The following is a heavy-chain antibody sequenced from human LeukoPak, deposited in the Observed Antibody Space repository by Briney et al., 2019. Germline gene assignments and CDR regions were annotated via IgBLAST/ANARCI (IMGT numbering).Heavy chain of an antibody. CDR3: ARDKYNVLTAYSSFDY. Sequence: PGGSLRLSCAASGLTFSRYWMPWVRQAPGKGPAWVSHINSEGSSTSYADSVKGRFTISRDNAKNTLYLQMSTLRAEDTAVYYCARDKYNVLTAYSSFDYWGQGTLVTVSS. CDR2: INSEGSST. V-gene: IGHV3-74*01. CDR1: GLTFSRYW. J-gene: IGHJ4*02. D-gene: IGHD3-9*01.